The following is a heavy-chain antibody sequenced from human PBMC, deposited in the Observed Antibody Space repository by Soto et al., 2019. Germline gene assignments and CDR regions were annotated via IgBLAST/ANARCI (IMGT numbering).Heavy chain of an antibody. Sequence: PSETLSLTCSVSGGSISTVGHYWTWIRQPPGKGLEWIGSIYHTGSTYYSKSLRSRLTMSVYTSKSQFSLRLSSVTAADTAVYYCVGATGNLRRRNCEYFGQGSLVTVSS. CDR1: GGSISTVGHY. CDR3: VGATGNLRRRNCEY. D-gene: IGHD7-27*01. CDR2: IYHTGST. V-gene: IGHV4-31*03. J-gene: IGHJ4*02.